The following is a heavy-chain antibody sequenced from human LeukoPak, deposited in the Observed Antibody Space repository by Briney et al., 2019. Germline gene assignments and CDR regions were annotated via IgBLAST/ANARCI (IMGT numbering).Heavy chain of an antibody. CDR2: ISSSGSTI. J-gene: IGHJ3*02. D-gene: IGHD1-26*01. CDR1: GFTFSSYE. V-gene: IGHV3-48*03. Sequence: GGSLRLSCAASGFTFSSYEMNWVRQAPGKGLEWVSYISSSGSTIYYADSVKGRFTISRDNAKNSLYLQMNSLRAEDTAIYYCVRGSMWSSDIWGQGTLVTVSS. CDR3: VRGSMWSSDI.